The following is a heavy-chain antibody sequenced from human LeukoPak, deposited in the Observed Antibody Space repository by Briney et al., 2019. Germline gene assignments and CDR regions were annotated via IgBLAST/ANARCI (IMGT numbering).Heavy chain of an antibody. CDR2: MNPYNGDT. V-gene: IGHV1-2*02. CDR3: ARAKNWGYDY. CDR1: GYTFADPY. J-gene: IGHJ4*02. Sequence: GASVKVSCKTSGYTFADPYIHWMRQAPGQRFEWMGWMNPYNGDTNYAQKFQGRVSMTRDTSIRTAYMELTRLRLDDTAVYFCARAKNWGYDYWGQGTLVTVSS. D-gene: IGHD3-16*01.